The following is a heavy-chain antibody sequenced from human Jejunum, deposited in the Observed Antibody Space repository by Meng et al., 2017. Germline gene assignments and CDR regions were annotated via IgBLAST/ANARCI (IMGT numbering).Heavy chain of an antibody. D-gene: IGHD6-19*01. CDR2: INPRGGTT. J-gene: IGHJ6*02. CDR3: VRDLLWLGEGDYYYYGMDV. CDR1: GYTFTSFC. V-gene: IGHV1-46*01. Sequence: ASVKVSCKASGYTFTSFCIHWVRQAPGQGLEWMGMINPRGGTTSSAQRFQGRVTLTRDTSTSTVYMELSSLTSEDTAVYYCVRDLLWLGEGDYYYYGMDVWGQGTTVTVS.